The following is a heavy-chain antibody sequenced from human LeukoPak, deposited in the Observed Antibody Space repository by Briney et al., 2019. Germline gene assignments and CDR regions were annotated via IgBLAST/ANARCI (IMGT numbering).Heavy chain of an antibody. Sequence: PGGSLRLSCAASGFTFNTYGMHWVRQAPGKGLEWVAVISYDGSNKYCADSVKGRFTISRDNSKNTLYLQMNSLRAEDMAVYYCAKDRPRSWVIPAATLDFWGQGTLVTVSS. V-gene: IGHV3-30*18. CDR1: GFTFNTYG. D-gene: IGHD2-2*01. CDR3: AKDRPRSWVIPAATLDF. J-gene: IGHJ4*02. CDR2: ISYDGSNK.